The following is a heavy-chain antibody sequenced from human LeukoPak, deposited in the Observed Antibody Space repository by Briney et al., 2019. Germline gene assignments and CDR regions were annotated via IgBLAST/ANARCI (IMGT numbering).Heavy chain of an antibody. Sequence: SETLSLTCTVSGGSISSSSYYWGWIRQPPGKGLEWIGSIHYSGSTYYNPSLKSRVTISVDTSKNQFSLKLSSVTAADTAVYYCARESDSGSYLDYWGQGTLVTVSS. CDR3: ARESDSGSYLDY. CDR1: GGSISSSSYY. V-gene: IGHV4-39*07. CDR2: IHYSGST. D-gene: IGHD1-26*01. J-gene: IGHJ4*02.